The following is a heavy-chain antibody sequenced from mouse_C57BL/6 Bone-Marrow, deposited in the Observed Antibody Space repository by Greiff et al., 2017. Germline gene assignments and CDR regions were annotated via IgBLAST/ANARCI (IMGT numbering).Heavy chain of an antibody. D-gene: IGHD2-4*01. CDR2: MHPNGGSP. V-gene: IGHV1-64*01. CDR1: GYTFTNYW. J-gene: IGHJ4*01. CDR3: ARSYDYDDYTMDY. Sequence: VQLQQPGAELVKPGASVKLSCKASGYTFTNYWMHWVKQRPGQGLEWIGMMHPNGGSPDYNEKFKSEATLSVDKSSSTAYMELSSLTSEASAVYYCARSYDYDDYTMDYWGQGTSVTVSS.